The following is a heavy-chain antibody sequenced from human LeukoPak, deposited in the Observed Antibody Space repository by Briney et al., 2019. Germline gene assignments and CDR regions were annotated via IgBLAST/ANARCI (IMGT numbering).Heavy chain of an antibody. CDR1: GGSISSYY. CDR2: IYYSGNT. J-gene: IGHJ4*02. V-gene: IGHV4-59*01. Sequence: SETLSLTCTVSGGSISSYYWSWIRQPPGKGLEWIGYIYYSGNTNYNPSLRSRVTISVDTSKNQFSLNLSSVTAADTAVYYCARDRDYYGSGSSYFDYWGQGTLVTVSS. CDR3: ARDRDYYGSGSSYFDY. D-gene: IGHD3-10*01.